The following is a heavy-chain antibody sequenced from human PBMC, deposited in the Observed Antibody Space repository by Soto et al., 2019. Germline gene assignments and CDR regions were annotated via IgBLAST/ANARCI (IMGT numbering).Heavy chain of an antibody. D-gene: IGHD3-16*01. J-gene: IGHJ2*01. Sequence: QVQLVQSGAEVKKPGASVKVSCKASGYTFTSYAMHWVRQAPGQRLEWMGWINAGNGNTKYSQKFRGRVTITRDTSASTAYMELSSLRSEDTAVYYCARGGGLYWYFDLWGRGTLVTVSS. CDR1: GYTFTSYA. V-gene: IGHV1-3*01. CDR3: ARGGGLYWYFDL. CDR2: INAGNGNT.